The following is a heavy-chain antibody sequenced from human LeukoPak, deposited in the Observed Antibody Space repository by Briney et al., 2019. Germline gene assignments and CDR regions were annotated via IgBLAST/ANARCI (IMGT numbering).Heavy chain of an antibody. CDR1: GYTFSSSD. CDR2: MNPNSGHT. V-gene: IGHV1-8*03. J-gene: IGHJ6*03. D-gene: IGHD3-3*01. Sequence: ASVKVSCKASGYTFSSSDINWVRQATGQGLEWRGWMNPNSGHTGYAQKYQGRITFSRNTSISTAYMELSSLRPEDTAVYFCARGVDYALWSDSSYQFYYMDVWGKGATVTVSS. CDR3: ARGVDYALWSDSSYQFYYMDV.